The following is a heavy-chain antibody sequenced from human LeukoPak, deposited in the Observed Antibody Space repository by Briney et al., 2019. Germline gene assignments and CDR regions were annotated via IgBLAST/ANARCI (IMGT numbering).Heavy chain of an antibody. Sequence: QTGGSLRLSCAASGFTFSSYAMSWVRQAPGKGLEWVSAISGSGGSTYYADSVKGRFTISRDNSKNTLYLQMNSLRAEDTALYYCAKDGAPFIGPCARQCSYGYDYWGQGTLVTVSS. CDR2: ISGSGGST. CDR1: GFTFSSYA. V-gene: IGHV3-23*01. D-gene: IGHD5-18*01. CDR3: AKDGAPFIGPCARQCSYGYDY. J-gene: IGHJ4*02.